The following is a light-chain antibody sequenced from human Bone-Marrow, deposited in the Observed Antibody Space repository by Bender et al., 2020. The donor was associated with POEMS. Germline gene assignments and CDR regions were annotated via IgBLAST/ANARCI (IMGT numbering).Light chain of an antibody. J-gene: IGLJ3*02. V-gene: IGLV3-10*01. CDR2: EDD. CDR3: FSTDSSGDHGV. CDR1: ALPQKY. Sequence: SYELTQPPSVSVSPGQTARITCSGDALPQKYTYWYQQKSGQAPVLVIYEDDKRPSGIPERFSGSSSGTVATLIISGAQVEEEADYYCFSTDSSGDHGVFGGGTKLTVL.